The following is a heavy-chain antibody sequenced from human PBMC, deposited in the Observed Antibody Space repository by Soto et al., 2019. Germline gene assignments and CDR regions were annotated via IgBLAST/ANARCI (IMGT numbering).Heavy chain of an antibody. CDR2: ISSSSSTI. D-gene: IGHD6-19*01. Sequence: GSLRLSCAASGFTFSSYSMNWVRQAPGKGLEWVSYISSSSSTIYYADSVKGRFTISRDNAKNSLYLQMNSLRDEDTAVYYCARLGLDSSGWRPALGYYYGMDVWGQGTTVTVSS. CDR3: ARLGLDSSGWRPALGYYYGMDV. J-gene: IGHJ6*02. CDR1: GFTFSSYS. V-gene: IGHV3-48*02.